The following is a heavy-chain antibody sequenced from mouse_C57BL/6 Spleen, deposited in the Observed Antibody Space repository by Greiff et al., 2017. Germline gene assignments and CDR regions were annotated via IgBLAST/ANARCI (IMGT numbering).Heavy chain of an antibody. Sequence: QVHVKQSGAELVRPGTSVKVSCKASGYAFTNYLIEWVKQRPGQGLEWIGVINPGSGGTNYNEKFKGKATLTADKSSSTAYMQLSSLTSEDSAVYFCARLRRTSYYARDYWGQGTSVTVSS. D-gene: IGHD2-12*01. J-gene: IGHJ4*01. CDR2: INPGSGGT. CDR1: GYAFTNYL. V-gene: IGHV1-54*01. CDR3: ARLRRTSYYARDY.